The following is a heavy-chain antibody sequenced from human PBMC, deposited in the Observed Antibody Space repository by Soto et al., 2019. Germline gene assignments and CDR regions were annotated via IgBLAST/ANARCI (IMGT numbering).Heavy chain of an antibody. CDR2: ISYDGSNK. CDR1: GFTFSSYG. Sequence: GGSLRLSCAASGFTFSSYGMHWVRQAPGKGLEWVAVISYDGSNKYYADSVKGRFTISRDNSKNTLYLQMNSLRAEDTAVYYCVMFGRFELDYWGQGTLVTVSS. J-gene: IGHJ4*02. CDR3: VMFGRFELDY. D-gene: IGHD3-16*01. V-gene: IGHV3-30*03.